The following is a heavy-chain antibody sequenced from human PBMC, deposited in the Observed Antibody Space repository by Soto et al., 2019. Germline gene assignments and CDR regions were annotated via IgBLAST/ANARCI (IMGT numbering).Heavy chain of an antibody. D-gene: IGHD5-12*01. CDR3: ARVIVATMESWFDP. Sequence: ASVKVSWKASGYTFTSYGISWVRQAPGQGLEWMGWISAYNGNTNYAQKLQGRVTMTTDTSTSTAYMELRSLRSDDTAVYYCARVIVATMESWFDPWGQGTLVTISS. CDR1: GYTFTSYG. J-gene: IGHJ5*02. V-gene: IGHV1-18*01. CDR2: ISAYNGNT.